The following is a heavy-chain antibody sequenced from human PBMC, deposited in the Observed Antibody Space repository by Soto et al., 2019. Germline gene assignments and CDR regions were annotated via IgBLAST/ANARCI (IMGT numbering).Heavy chain of an antibody. V-gene: IGHV3-7*05. J-gene: IGHJ4*02. CDR1: GFTFSSYW. D-gene: IGHD3-10*01. Sequence: PGGSLRLSCAASGFTFSSYWMSWVRQAPGKGLEWVANIKQDGSEKYYVDSVKGRFTISRDNAKNSLYLQMNSLRAEDTAVYYCARPILWFGELLEAFDYWGQGTLVTVSS. CDR2: IKQDGSEK. CDR3: ARPILWFGELLEAFDY.